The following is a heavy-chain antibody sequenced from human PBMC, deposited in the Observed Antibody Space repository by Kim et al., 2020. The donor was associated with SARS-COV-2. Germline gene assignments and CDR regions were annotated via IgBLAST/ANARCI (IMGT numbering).Heavy chain of an antibody. CDR2: IYPADSDT. V-gene: IGHV5-51*01. Sequence: GESLKISCKGSGYSFTSYWIAWVRQMPGKGLEWMGIIYPADSDTKYNPSFQDLVTVSADKSTKTAYLQLSGLTATDTAVYYCARGAEPDLMYFFVYWGQG. D-gene: IGHD2-21*02. CDR3: ARGAEPDLMYFFVY. J-gene: IGHJ4*02. CDR1: GYSFTSYW.